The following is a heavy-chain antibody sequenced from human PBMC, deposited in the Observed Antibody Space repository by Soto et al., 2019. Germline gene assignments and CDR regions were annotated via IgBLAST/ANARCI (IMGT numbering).Heavy chain of an antibody. Sequence: PGGSLRLSCAASGFTFSSYAMSWVRQAPGKGLEWVSAISGSGGSTYYADSVKGRFTISRDNSKNTLYLQMNSLRAEDTVVYYCAKDPNRSGYYYMDVWGKGTTVTVSS. CDR2: ISGSGGST. CDR3: AKDPNRSGYYYMDV. V-gene: IGHV3-23*01. J-gene: IGHJ6*03. CDR1: GFTFSSYA.